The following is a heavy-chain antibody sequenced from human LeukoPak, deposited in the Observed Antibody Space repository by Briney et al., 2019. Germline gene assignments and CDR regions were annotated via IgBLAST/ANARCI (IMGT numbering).Heavy chain of an antibody. V-gene: IGHV6-1*01. CDR2: TYYRSKWYN. J-gene: IGHJ3*02. D-gene: IGHD3-10*01. CDR3: ARDRATKDDAFDI. Sequence: SQTLSLTCAISGDSVSSNSAAWNWFRQSPSRGLEWLGRTYYRSKWYNDYAVSVKSRITINPDTSKNQFSLQLNSVTPEDTAVYYCARDRATKDDAFDIWGQGTMVTVSS. CDR1: GDSVSSNSAA.